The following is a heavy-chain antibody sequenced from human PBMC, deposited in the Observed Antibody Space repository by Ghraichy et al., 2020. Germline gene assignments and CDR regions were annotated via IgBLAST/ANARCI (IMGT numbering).Heavy chain of an antibody. D-gene: IGHD4-17*01. V-gene: IGHV1-46*01. Sequence: ASVKVSCKASGYTFTSYYMHWVRQAPGQGLEWMGIINPSGGSTSYAQKFQGRVTMTRDTSTSTVYMELSSLRSEDTAVYYCARDGYGDYPYWYFDLWGRGTLVTVSS. CDR2: INPSGGST. J-gene: IGHJ2*01. CDR1: GYTFTSYY. CDR3: ARDGYGDYPYWYFDL.